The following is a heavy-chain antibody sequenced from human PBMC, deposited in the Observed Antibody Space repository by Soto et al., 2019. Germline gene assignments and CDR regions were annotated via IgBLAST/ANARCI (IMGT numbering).Heavy chain of an antibody. Sequence: EVQLLESGGGLVQPGGSLRLSCAASGFTFSSYAMNWVRQAPGKGLEWVAAISGSGGSTYYADSVKGRFTISRDNSKKTLYLQMNSLRDEDTAVYYCANRCSGSWYLWYCDLWGRVSLVTVAS. CDR1: GFTFSSYA. V-gene: IGHV3-23*01. CDR3: ANRCSGSWYLWYCDL. J-gene: IGHJ2*01. D-gene: IGHD6-13*01. CDR2: ISGSGGST.